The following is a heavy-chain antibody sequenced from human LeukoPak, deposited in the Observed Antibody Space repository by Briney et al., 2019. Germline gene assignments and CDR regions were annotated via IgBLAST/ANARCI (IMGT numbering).Heavy chain of an antibody. CDR3: LGDIVVVPASDGDNWFDP. V-gene: IGHV3-21*01. J-gene: IGHJ5*02. D-gene: IGHD2-2*01. Sequence: GGSLRLSCAASGFTFSSYSMNWVRQAPGKGLEWVSSISSSSSYIYYADSVKGRFTISGDNAKNSLYLQMNSLRAEDTAVYYCLGDIVVVPASDGDNWFDPWGQGTLVTVSS. CDR2: ISSSSSYI. CDR1: GFTFSSYS.